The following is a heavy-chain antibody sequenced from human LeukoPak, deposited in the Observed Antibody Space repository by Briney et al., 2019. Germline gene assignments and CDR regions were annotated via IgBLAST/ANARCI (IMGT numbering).Heavy chain of an antibody. CDR2: ITSTSYAI. Sequence: PGGSLRLSCAASGFAFSTYSMNWVRQAPGKGLEWLSYITSTSYAIYYGDSVKGRFTISRDNAKNSLYLQMNSLRAEDTAVYYCARVAPGHDVGRAYFDYWGQETLDTVSS. CDR1: GFAFSTYS. CDR3: ARVAPGHDVGRAYFDY. V-gene: IGHV3-48*01. D-gene: IGHD2-21*01. J-gene: IGHJ4*02.